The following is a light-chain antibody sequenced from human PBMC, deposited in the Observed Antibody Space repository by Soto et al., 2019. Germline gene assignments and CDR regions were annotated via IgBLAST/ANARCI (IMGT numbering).Light chain of an antibody. CDR3: CSYAGSSTLEV. CDR1: SSDVGSYNL. CDR2: EVS. J-gene: IGLJ2*01. Sequence: QPVLTQPASVSGSPGQSITISCTGTSSDVGSYNLVSWYQHHPGKAPKLMIYEVSKRPSGVSNRFSGSKSGNTASLTISGLQAEDEADYYCCSYAGSSTLEVFGGGTQLTVL. V-gene: IGLV2-23*02.